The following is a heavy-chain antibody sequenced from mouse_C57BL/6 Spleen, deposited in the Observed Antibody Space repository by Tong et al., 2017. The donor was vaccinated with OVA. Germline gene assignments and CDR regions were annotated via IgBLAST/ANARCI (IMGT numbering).Heavy chain of an antibody. V-gene: IGHV1-53*01. Sequence: VQLQKSGTELVKPGASVKLSCKASGYTFTSYWMHWVKQRPGQGLEWIGNINPSNGGTNYNEKFKSKATLTVDKSSSTAYMQLSSLTSEDSAVYYCARDYYGSSWGYYFDYWGQGTTLTVSS. D-gene: IGHD1-1*01. CDR2: INPSNGGT. J-gene: IGHJ2*01. CDR1: GYTFTSYW. CDR3: ARDYYGSSWGYYFDY.